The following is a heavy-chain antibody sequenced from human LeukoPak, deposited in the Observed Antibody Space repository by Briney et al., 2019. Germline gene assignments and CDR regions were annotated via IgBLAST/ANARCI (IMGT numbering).Heavy chain of an antibody. CDR2: INPNSGDT. CDR1: GYTFTGYY. V-gene: IGHV1-2*02. D-gene: IGHD3-16*01. Sequence: ASVKVSCKASGYTFTGYYMHWVRQAPGQGLEWMGWINPNSGDTKYSQKFQGRVTMTRDTSIRTAYMEPTRLRSDDTAVYYRATQRGSYLWGTDFDYWGQGTLVTVSS. CDR3: ATQRGSYLWGTDFDY. J-gene: IGHJ4*02.